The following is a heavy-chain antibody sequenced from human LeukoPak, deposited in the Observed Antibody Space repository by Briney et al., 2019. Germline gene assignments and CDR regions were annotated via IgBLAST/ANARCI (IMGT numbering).Heavy chain of an antibody. D-gene: IGHD3-9*01. J-gene: IGHJ4*02. CDR3: ARAHYDILTGLDY. CDR1: GYTFTGYY. Sequence: GASVKVSCKASGYTFTGYYMHWVRQAPGQGLEWVGWINPNSGGTNYAQKFQGRVTMTRDTSISTAYMELSRLRSDDTAVYYCARAHYDILTGLDYWGQGTLVTVSS. CDR2: INPNSGGT. V-gene: IGHV1-2*02.